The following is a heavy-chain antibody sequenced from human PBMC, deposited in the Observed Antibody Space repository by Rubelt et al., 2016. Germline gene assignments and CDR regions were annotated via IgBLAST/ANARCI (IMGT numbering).Heavy chain of an antibody. CDR2: INLGGSS. CDR3: ARLGPKWIHQRPFDY. Sequence: QVQLQQGGAGLLKPSETLSLTCAVYGGSFSGYYWSWIRQPPGKGLEWIGEINLGGSSNYNPSLKTRVTISVDTSKNQFSLTVNSVTAADTAINYGARLGPKWIHQRPFDYWGQGSLVIVSS. D-gene: IGHD5-18*01. V-gene: IGHV4-34*02. J-gene: IGHJ4*02. CDR1: GGSFSGYY.